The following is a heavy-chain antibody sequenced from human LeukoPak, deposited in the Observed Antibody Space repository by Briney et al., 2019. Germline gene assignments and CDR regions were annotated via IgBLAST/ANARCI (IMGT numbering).Heavy chain of an antibody. CDR1: GFTFRSHW. Sequence: PGGSLRLSCAASGFTFRSHWMHWVRQAPGKGLIWVSRIDGDESATYYGDSVKGRFTISRDNAKNSLYLQMNSLRAEDTAVYYCARDYGGSSPFDYWGQGTLVTVSS. V-gene: IGHV3-74*01. J-gene: IGHJ4*02. CDR2: IDGDESAT. CDR3: ARDYGGSSPFDY. D-gene: IGHD4-23*01.